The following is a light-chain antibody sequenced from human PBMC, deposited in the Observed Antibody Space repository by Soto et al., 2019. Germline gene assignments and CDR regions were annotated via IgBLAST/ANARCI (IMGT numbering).Light chain of an antibody. CDR2: DNN. J-gene: IGLJ3*02. V-gene: IGLV1-47*02. CDR1: SSNIGSNY. Sequence: QSVLTQPPSASETPGQTVTISCSGSSSNIGSNYVYWYQQLPGTAPKLLIYDNNLRPSGVPDRFSGSKSGTSASLAISGLQSEDEGDYYCAAWDDNLSGGVLGGGTQLTV. CDR3: AAWDDNLSGGV.